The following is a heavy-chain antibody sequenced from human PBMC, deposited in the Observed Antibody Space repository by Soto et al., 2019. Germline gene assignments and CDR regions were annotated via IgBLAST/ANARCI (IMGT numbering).Heavy chain of an antibody. J-gene: IGHJ4*02. CDR2: INPNSGGT. V-gene: IGHV1-2*04. CDR1: GYTFTGYY. CDR3: ATYYDFWSGYDKVSPLDY. Sequence: ASVKVSCKASGYTFTGYYMHWVRQAPGQGLEWMGWINPNSGGTNYAQKFQGWVTMTRDTSISTAYMELSSLRSEDTAVYYCATYYDFWSGYDKVSPLDYWGQGTLVTVSS. D-gene: IGHD3-3*01.